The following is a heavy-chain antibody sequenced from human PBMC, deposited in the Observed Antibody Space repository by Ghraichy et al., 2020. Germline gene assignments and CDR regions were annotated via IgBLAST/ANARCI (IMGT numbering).Heavy chain of an antibody. Sequence: SETLSLTCTVSGGSISSSSYYWGWIRQPPGKGLEWIGSIYYSGSTYYNPSLKSRVTISVDTSKNQFSLKLSSVTAADTAVYYCARLAIAAAGTGIPQNAFDIWGQGTMVTVSS. J-gene: IGHJ3*02. D-gene: IGHD6-13*01. V-gene: IGHV4-39*01. CDR2: IYYSGST. CDR1: GGSISSSSYY. CDR3: ARLAIAAAGTGIPQNAFDI.